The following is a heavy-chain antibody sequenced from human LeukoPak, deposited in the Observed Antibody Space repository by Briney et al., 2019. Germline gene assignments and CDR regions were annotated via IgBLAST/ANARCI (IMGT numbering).Heavy chain of an antibody. J-gene: IGHJ4*02. D-gene: IGHD4-17*01. V-gene: IGHV3-48*04. CDR2: ISSSGSTI. Sequence: AGGSLRLSCAASGFTFSSYSMNWVRQAPGKGLEWVSYISSSGSTIYYADSVKGRFTISRDNAKNSLYLQMNSLRAEDTAVYYCARSRDYGDYALDYWGQGTLVTVSS. CDR1: GFTFSSYS. CDR3: ARSRDYGDYALDY.